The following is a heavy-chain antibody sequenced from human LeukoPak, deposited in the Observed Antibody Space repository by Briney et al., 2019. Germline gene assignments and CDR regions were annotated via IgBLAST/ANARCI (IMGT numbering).Heavy chain of an antibody. CDR3: ATGHHVGAPWLGRH. CDR2: INPNSGGT. J-gene: IGHJ4*02. CDR1: GYTFTGYY. V-gene: IGHV1-2*06. Sequence: GASVKVSCKASGYTFTGYYMHWVRQAPGQGLEWMGRINPNSGGTNYAQKFQGRVTMTRDTSISTAYMELSSLRSEDTAVYYCATGHHVGAPWLGRHWGQGTLVTVSS. D-gene: IGHD1-26*01.